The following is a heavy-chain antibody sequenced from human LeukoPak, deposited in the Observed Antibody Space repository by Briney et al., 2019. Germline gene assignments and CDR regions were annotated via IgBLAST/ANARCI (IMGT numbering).Heavy chain of an antibody. D-gene: IGHD7-27*01. Sequence: GGSLRLSCAASGFTLRSHWMTWVRQAPEKGLEWVANVNYDDSERNYVDSVKGRFTISRDNAKNLLYLQMHSLRAEDTAAYYCARVLGGMDVWGQGTTVTVSS. CDR1: GFTLRSHW. J-gene: IGHJ6*02. CDR3: ARVLGGMDV. CDR2: VNYDDSER. V-gene: IGHV3-7*01.